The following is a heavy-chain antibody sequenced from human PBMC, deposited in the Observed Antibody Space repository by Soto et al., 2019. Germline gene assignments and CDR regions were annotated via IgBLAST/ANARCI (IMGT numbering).Heavy chain of an antibody. CDR3: ARGSVRDFGVVDY. CDR2: MNTNSGNT. CDR1: GYTFTSYD. J-gene: IGHJ4*02. Sequence: ASVKVSCKASGYTFTSYDINWVRQATGQGLEWMGWMNTNSGNTGYAQKFQGRVTMTRNTSISTAYMELSSLRSEDTAVYYCARGSVRDFGVVDYWGQGTLVTVSS. D-gene: IGHD3-3*01. V-gene: IGHV1-8*01.